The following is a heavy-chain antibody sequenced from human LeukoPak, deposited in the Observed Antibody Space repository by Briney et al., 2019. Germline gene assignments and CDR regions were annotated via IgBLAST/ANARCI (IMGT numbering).Heavy chain of an antibody. D-gene: IGHD2-21*02. CDR2: NSSSSSYI. V-gene: IGHV3-21*01. CDR3: ARGDTFDY. Sequence: GGSLRLSCAASGFTFSSYSMNWVRQAPGKGLEWVSSNSSSSSYIYYADSVKGRFTISRDNAKNSLYLQMNSLGAEDTAVYYCARGDTFDYWGQGTLVTVSS. J-gene: IGHJ4*02. CDR1: GFTFSSYS.